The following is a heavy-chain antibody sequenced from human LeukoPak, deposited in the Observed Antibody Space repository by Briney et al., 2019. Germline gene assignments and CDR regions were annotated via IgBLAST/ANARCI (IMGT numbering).Heavy chain of an antibody. CDR1: GYSISTAFY. J-gene: IGHJ6*03. CDR2: SYYSGTT. Sequence: SETLSLTCTVSGYSISTAFYWGWIRQPPGKGLEWIGNSYYSGTTYHNPSLKSRVTISIDTSKNLFSLKVRSVTAADTAVYYCARDLGITGTTGMDVWGKGTTVTVSS. D-gene: IGHD1-20*01. CDR3: ARDLGITGTTGMDV. V-gene: IGHV4-38-2*02.